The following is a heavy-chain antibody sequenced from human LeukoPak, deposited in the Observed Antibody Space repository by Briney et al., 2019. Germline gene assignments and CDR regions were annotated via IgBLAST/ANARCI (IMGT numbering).Heavy chain of an antibody. CDR1: GYTFTGYY. V-gene: IGHV1-2*02. Sequence: ASVKVSCKASGYTFTGYYMHWVRQAPGQGLEWMGWINPNSGGTNYAQKFQGRVTMTRDTSISTAYMELSRLRSDDTAVYYRARDYYYDSSGYAPFDYWGQGTLVTVSS. CDR2: INPNSGGT. J-gene: IGHJ4*02. D-gene: IGHD3-22*01. CDR3: ARDYYYDSSGYAPFDY.